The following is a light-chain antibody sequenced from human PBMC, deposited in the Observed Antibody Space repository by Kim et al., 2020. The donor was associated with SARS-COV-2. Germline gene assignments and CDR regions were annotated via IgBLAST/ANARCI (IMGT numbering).Light chain of an antibody. CDR2: GAY. J-gene: IGKJ2*01. CDR1: QSVRRD. Sequence: EIVMTQSPATLSVSPGERVTLSCRASQSVRRDLAWYQQKPGQIPRLLIYGAYTRATGIPARFSGSGSGTEFTLTISSLQSEDFAVYYCQQYNNWPRTFGQGTKLEI. CDR3: QQYNNWPRT. V-gene: IGKV3-15*01.